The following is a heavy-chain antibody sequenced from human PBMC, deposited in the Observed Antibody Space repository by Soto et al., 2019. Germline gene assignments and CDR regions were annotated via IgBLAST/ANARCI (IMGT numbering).Heavy chain of an antibody. Sequence: ESGGGVVQPGRSLRLSCAASGFTFSSYGMHWVRQAPGKGLEWVAVIWYDGSNKYYADSVKGRFTISRDNSKNTLYLQMNSXRXXDXAVYXCARDGYCSGGSCYSVPVFDYWGQGTLVTVSS. J-gene: IGHJ4*02. V-gene: IGHV3-33*01. CDR2: IWYDGSNK. D-gene: IGHD2-15*01. CDR3: ARDGYCSGGSCYSVPVFDY. CDR1: GFTFSSYG.